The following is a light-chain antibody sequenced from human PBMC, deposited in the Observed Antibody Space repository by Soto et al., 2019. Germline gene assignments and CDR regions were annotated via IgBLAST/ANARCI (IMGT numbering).Light chain of an antibody. CDR2: DAS. CDR3: QQRSNWPLT. V-gene: IGKV3-11*01. CDR1: QSVSTY. Sequence: EIVLTQSPATLSLSPGERATLSCRASQSVSTYLGWYQQKPGQAPRLLIYDASSRATGIPARFSGSGSGTDFTLTISSLEPEDFAVYYCQQRSNWPLTFGGGTNVDIK. J-gene: IGKJ4*01.